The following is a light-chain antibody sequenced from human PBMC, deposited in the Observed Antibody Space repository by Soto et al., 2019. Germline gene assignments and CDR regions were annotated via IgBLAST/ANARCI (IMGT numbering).Light chain of an antibody. CDR2: GAS. J-gene: IGKJ1*01. CDR1: QSIKTD. V-gene: IGKV3-15*01. Sequence: EIVMTQFPATLSVSPGERAIISCRASQSIKTDVAWYQQRPGQAPRLLIYGASARAPGIPARFSASGSGTEFTLAISSLQSEDFALYYCQQFNVWPLTFGQGTKV. CDR3: QQFNVWPLT.